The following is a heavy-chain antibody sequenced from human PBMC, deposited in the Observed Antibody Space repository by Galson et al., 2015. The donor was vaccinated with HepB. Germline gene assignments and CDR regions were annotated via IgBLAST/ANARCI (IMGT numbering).Heavy chain of an antibody. D-gene: IGHD2-2*01. CDR3: ARESADIVAVPAHQSVYGMDV. J-gene: IGHJ6*02. V-gene: IGHV1-69*13. CDR2: IIPIFGTA. CDR1: GGTFSSYA. Sequence: SVKVSCKASGGTFSSYAISWVRQAPGQGLEWMGGIIPIFGTANYAQKFQGRVTITADESTSTAYMELSSLRSEDTAVYYCARESADIVAVPAHQSVYGMDVWGQGTTVTVSS.